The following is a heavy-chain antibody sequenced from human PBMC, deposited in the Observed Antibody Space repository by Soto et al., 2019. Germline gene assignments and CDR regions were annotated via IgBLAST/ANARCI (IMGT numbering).Heavy chain of an antibody. D-gene: IGHD2-8*01. J-gene: IGHJ6*02. CDR3: ARGNAMDV. CDR2: LMPILGTP. CDR1: GGTFSSFA. V-gene: IGHV1-69*01. Sequence: QVQLVQSGAEVKKPGSSVKVSCKASGGTFSSFAINWMRQAPGQGLQWMGGLMPILGTPNYAQRFQGRVTITADESTSTSYLELSSLSSEDTAVYYCARGNAMDVWGQGTTVTVSS.